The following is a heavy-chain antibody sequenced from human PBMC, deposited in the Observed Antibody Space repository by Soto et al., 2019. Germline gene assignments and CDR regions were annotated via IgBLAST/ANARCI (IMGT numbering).Heavy chain of an antibody. J-gene: IGHJ5*02. V-gene: IGHV1-46*03. CDR1: GYTFTSYY. Sequence: QVQLVQSGAEVKKPGASVKVSCKASGYTFTSYYIHWVRQAPGQGLEWMGVINPSGGSTSYAQNFQGRVTMTRDTSTSTVYMELSSLRSEDTAVYYCVREYTPTRWFDPWGQGTLVTVSS. CDR3: VREYTPTRWFDP. D-gene: IGHD1-20*01. CDR2: INPSGGST.